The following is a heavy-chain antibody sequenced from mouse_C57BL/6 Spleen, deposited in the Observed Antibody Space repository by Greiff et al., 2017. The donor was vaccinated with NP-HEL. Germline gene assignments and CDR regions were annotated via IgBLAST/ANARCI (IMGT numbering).Heavy chain of an antibody. D-gene: IGHD2-12*01. V-gene: IGHV5-17*01. Sequence: EVHLVESGGGLVKPGGSLKLSCAASGFTFSDYGMHWVRQAPEKGLEWVAYISSGSSTNYYADTVKGRFTISRDNAKNTLFLQMTSLRSEDTAMYYCARSVSSYDSWFACWGQGTLVTVSA. CDR1: GFTFSDYG. CDR2: ISSGSSTN. CDR3: ARSVSSYDSWFAC. J-gene: IGHJ3*01.